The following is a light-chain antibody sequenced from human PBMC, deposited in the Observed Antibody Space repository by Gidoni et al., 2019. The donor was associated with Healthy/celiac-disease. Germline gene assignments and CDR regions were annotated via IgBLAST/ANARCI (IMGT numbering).Light chain of an antibody. CDR2: LGS. J-gene: IGKJ1*01. Sequence: DIGMTQSARSLPVTAGEPASIYCRSSQSLLHSNGYNYLDWYLQKPGQSPQLLIYLGSNRASGVPDRFSGSGSGTDFTLKISRVEAEDVGVYYCMQALQTPPWTFGQGTKVEIK. CDR3: MQALQTPPWT. CDR1: QSLLHSNGYNY. V-gene: IGKV2-28*01.